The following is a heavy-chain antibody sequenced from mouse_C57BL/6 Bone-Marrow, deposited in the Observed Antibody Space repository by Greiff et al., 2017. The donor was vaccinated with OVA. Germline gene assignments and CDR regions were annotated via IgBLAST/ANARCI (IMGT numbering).Heavy chain of an antibody. Sequence: QVQLKQSGAELVRPGASVKLSCKASGYTFTDYYINWVKQRPGQGLEWIARIYPGSGNTYYNEKFKGKATLTAEKSSSTAYMQLSSLTSEDSAVYFCARCVYYYGSSYDWYFDVWGTGTTVTVSS. CDR3: ARCVYYYGSSYDWYFDV. V-gene: IGHV1-76*01. CDR1: GYTFTDYY. J-gene: IGHJ1*03. D-gene: IGHD1-1*01. CDR2: IYPGSGNT.